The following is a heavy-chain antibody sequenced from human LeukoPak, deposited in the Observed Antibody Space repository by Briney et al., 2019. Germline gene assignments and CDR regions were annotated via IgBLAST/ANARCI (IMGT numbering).Heavy chain of an antibody. Sequence: SETLSLTCTVSGGSISSYYWSWIRQPPGKGLEWIGYIYYSRSTNYNPSLKSRVTISVDTSKNQFSLKLSSVTAADTAVYYCARENYDFWSGPTGSYYGMDVWGQGTTVTVSS. CDR1: GGSISSYY. D-gene: IGHD3-3*01. J-gene: IGHJ6*02. CDR2: IYYSRST. V-gene: IGHV4-59*01. CDR3: ARENYDFWSGPTGSYYGMDV.